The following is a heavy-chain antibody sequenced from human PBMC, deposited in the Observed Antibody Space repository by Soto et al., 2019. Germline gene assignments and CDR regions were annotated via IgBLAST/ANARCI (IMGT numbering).Heavy chain of an antibody. CDR3: ARHVNPWAQGAFDI. V-gene: IGHV4-39*01. J-gene: IGHJ3*02. CDR2: IYYSGST. CDR1: GGSISSSSYY. D-gene: IGHD7-27*01. Sequence: SETLSLTCTVSGGSISSSSYYWGWIRQPPGKGLEWIGSIYYSGSTYYNPSLKSRVTISVDTSKNQFSLKLSSVTAADTAVYYCARHVNPWAQGAFDIWGQGTMVTGSS.